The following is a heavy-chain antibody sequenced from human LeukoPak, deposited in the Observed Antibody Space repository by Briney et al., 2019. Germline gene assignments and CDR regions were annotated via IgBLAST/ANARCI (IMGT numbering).Heavy chain of an antibody. Sequence: ASVKVSCKASGYTFTGYYMHWVRQAPGQGLEWMGWINPNSGGTNYAQKFQGWVTMTRDTSISTAYMELSSLRSEDTAVYYCARVNRRDGYNYDAFDIWGQGTMVTVSS. CDR2: INPNSGGT. CDR3: ARVNRRDGYNYDAFDI. D-gene: IGHD5-24*01. J-gene: IGHJ3*02. CDR1: GYTFTGYY. V-gene: IGHV1-2*04.